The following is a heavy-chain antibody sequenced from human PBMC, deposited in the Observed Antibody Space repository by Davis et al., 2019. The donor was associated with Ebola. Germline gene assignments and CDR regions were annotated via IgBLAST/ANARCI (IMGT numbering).Heavy chain of an antibody. Sequence: ASVKVSCKASGYTFTNYYMHWVRQAPGQGLEWMGIINPSGGPTSYALKFQGRVTMTRDTSTSTVYRELSSLSSEDTAVYYCPRDRDCSSTSCPRGNWFDPWGQGTLVTVSS. D-gene: IGHD2-2*01. CDR3: PRDRDCSSTSCPRGNWFDP. CDR1: GYTFTNYY. J-gene: IGHJ5*02. V-gene: IGHV1-46*01. CDR2: INPSGGPT.